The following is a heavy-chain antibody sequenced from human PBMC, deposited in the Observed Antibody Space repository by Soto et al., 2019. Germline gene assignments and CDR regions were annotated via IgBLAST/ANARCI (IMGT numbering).Heavy chain of an antibody. CDR1: GYSFKDYA. Sequence: ASVKVSCKASGYSFKDYAMHWVRQAPGPRLEWMGWINAGNGNTKYSQKFQGRVTITRDTSASTAYLELSSLRSEDTAVYYCARSSLQIYESMIDYWGQGTLVTVSS. CDR2: INAGNGNT. J-gene: IGHJ4*02. CDR3: ARSSLQIYESMIDY. D-gene: IGHD3-3*01. V-gene: IGHV1-3*01.